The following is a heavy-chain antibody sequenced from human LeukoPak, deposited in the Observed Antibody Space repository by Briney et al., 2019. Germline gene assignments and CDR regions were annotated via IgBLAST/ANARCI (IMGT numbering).Heavy chain of an antibody. V-gene: IGHV1-8*01. CDR2: MNPNSGNT. D-gene: IGHD2-2*01. J-gene: IGHJ3*02. CDR1: GYTFTSYD. CDR3: ATESDARPHDAFDI. Sequence: GASVKVSCKASGYTFTSYDINWVRQATGQGLEWMGWMNPNSGNTGYAQKFQGRVTMTRNTSISTAYMELSSLRSEDTAVYYCATESDARPHDAFDIWGQGTMVTVSS.